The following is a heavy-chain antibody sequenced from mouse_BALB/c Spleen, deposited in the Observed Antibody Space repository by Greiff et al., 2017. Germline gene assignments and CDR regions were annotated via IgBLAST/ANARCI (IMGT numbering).Heavy chain of an antibody. V-gene: IGHV2-2*02. J-gene: IGHJ3*01. Sequence: QVQLQQSGPRLVQPSHCLSITCTASGFSLTSYGVHWVRQSPGKGLEWLGVIWSGGSTDYNAAFISRLSISKDNSKSKVFLKMISLQANDTAIYYCARDGGYRYSFAYWGQGTLVTVSA. CDR3: ARDGGYRYSFAY. CDR2: IWSGGST. CDR1: GFSLTSYG. D-gene: IGHD2-14*01.